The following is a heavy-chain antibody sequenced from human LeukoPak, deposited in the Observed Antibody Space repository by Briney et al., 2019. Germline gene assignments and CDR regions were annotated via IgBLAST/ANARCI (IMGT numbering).Heavy chain of an antibody. D-gene: IGHD2-21*01. CDR2: IKQDGSEK. Sequence: PGGSLRLSCGASGFTFSTSYMGWVRETPGKGLEWVANIKQDGSEKYYVDSVKGRFTISRDNAKNSLYLQMNSLRAEDTAVYYCARVWPPAITSPYFDYWGQGTLVTVSS. J-gene: IGHJ4*02. CDR1: GFTFSTSY. V-gene: IGHV3-7*05. CDR3: ARVWPPAITSPYFDY.